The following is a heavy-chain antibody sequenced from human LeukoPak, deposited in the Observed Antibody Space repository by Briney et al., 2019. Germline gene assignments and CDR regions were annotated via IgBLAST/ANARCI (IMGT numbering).Heavy chain of an antibody. CDR3: ARMKNYDFWNAYYYYGMDV. J-gene: IGHJ6*02. CDR1: GGSISSYY. D-gene: IGHD3-3*01. Sequence: PSETLSLTCTVSGGSISSYYWSWIRQPPGKGLEWIGEINHSGSTNYNPSLKSRVTISVDTSKNQFSLKLSSVTAADTAVYYCARMKNYDFWNAYYYYGMDVWGQGTTVTVSS. V-gene: IGHV4-34*01. CDR2: INHSGST.